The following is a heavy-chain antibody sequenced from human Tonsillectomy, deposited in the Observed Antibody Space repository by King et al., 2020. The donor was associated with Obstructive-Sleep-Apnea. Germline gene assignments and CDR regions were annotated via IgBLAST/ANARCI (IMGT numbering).Heavy chain of an antibody. V-gene: IGHV3-30*02. Sequence: HVQLVESGGGVVQPGGSLRLSCAASGFTFSSNGMHWVRQAPGKGLEWGAFIRYDGSNKYYADSVKGRFTISRANSKNMLYLQMNSLRAEATAVYYCAKVNFPRIYGMDVWGQGTTVTVSS. CDR1: GFTFSSNG. CDR2: IRYDGSNK. D-gene: IGHD1-20*01. CDR3: AKVNFPRIYGMDV. J-gene: IGHJ6*02.